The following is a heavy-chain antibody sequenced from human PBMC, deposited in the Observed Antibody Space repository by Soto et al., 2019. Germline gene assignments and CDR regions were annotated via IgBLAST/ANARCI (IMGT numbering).Heavy chain of an antibody. CDR2: ISSTGITT. V-gene: IGHV3-11*01. J-gene: IGHJ4*02. D-gene: IGHD3-10*01. CDR1: GFTFSYYY. CDR3: ARDGRRIGEFQSDY. Sequence: GGSLRLSCAASGFTFSYYYMTWIRQAPGKGLEWVSHISSTGITTYYAASVKGRFTISRDNAKNSLYLQMNSLRAEDTAVYYCARDGRRIGEFQSDYWGQGILVTVSS.